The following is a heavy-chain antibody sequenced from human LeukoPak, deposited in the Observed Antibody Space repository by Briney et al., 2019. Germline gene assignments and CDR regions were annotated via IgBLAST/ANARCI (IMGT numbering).Heavy chain of an antibody. J-gene: IGHJ5*02. CDR2: IIPILGIA. V-gene: IGHV1-69*04. CDR1: GYNFNRYA. D-gene: IGHD3-9*01. Sequence: SVKVSCRASGYNFNRYAISWVRQAPGQGLEWMGRIIPILGIANYAQKFQGRVTITADKSTSTAYMELSSLRSEDTAVYYCARAGAPNYDILTGYYAYWFDPWGQGTLVTVSS. CDR3: ARAGAPNYDILTGYYAYWFDP.